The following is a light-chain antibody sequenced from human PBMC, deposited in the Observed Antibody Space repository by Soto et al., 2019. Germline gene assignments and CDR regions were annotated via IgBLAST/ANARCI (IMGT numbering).Light chain of an antibody. CDR2: SNN. CDR1: SSNIGSNT. J-gene: IGLJ1*01. V-gene: IGLV1-44*01. Sequence: QSALTQRPSASGTPGQRGTISCSGSSSNIGSNTVNWYQQLPGTAPKLLIYSNNQRPSGVPDRFSGSKSGTSASLAISGLLLGVEVVYHCAEGDTSLIVFVLGSGTKVPVL. CDR3: AEGDTSLIVFV.